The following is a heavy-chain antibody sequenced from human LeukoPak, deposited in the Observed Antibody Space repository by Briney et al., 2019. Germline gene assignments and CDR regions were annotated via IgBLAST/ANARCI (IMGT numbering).Heavy chain of an antibody. Sequence: PETLSLTCTVSGGSISSYYWSWIRQPAGKGLEWIGRIYTSGSTNYNPSLKSRVTMSVDTSKNQFSLKLSSVTAADTAVYYCARALLTTPPAAFDIWGQGTMVTVSS. CDR3: ARALLTTPPAAFDI. V-gene: IGHV4-4*07. CDR1: GGSISSYY. D-gene: IGHD1-26*01. J-gene: IGHJ3*02. CDR2: IYTSGST.